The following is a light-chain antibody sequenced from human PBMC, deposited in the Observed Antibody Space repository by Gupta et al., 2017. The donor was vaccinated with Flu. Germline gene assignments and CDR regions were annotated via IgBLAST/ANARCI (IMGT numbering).Light chain of an antibody. CDR2: WAS. V-gene: IGKV4-1*01. CDR3: QQYFSPST. J-gene: IGKJ4*01. CDR1: QSLLYSSNNKNY. Sequence: DIVLTQSPDSLAVSLGGRATISCRSSQSLLYSSNNKNYLAWYQQKSGQPPKLLIYWASTRDFGVPDRFIGSGSGTAFTLAINDLQAEDVETYYCQQYFSPSTFGGGTKVQI.